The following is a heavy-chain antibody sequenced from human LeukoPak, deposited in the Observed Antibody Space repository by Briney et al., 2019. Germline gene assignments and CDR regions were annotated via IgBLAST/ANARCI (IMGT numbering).Heavy chain of an antibody. J-gene: IGHJ4*02. CDR2: IRSDGSDT. D-gene: IGHD2/OR15-2a*01. Sequence: HAGGSLRLSCAASGFTFSDTWMHWVRQAPGKGLVWVSRIRSDGSDTRYAESVKGRFTISRDNAKNTLYLQMNSLRAEDTAVYYCARVWFHAIDYWGQGTLVTVSS. CDR1: GFTFSDTW. V-gene: IGHV3-74*01. CDR3: ARVWFHAIDY.